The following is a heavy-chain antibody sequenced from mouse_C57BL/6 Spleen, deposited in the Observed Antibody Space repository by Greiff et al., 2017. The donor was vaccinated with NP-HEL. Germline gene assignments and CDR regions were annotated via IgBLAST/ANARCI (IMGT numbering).Heavy chain of an antibody. CDR3: AREGARLRRDFDY. CDR2: IYPGDGDT. V-gene: IGHV1-82*01. J-gene: IGHJ2*01. D-gene: IGHD2-2*01. Sequence: QVQLKQSGPELVKPGASVKISCKASGYAFSSSWMNWVKQRPGKGLEWIGRIYPGDGDTNYNGKFKGKATLTADKSSSTAYMQLSSLTSEDSAVYFGAREGARLRRDFDYWGQGTTLTVSS. CDR1: GYAFSSSW.